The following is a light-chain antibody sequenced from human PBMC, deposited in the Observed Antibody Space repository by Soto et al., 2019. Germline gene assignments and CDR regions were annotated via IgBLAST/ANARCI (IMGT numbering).Light chain of an antibody. J-gene: IGKJ5*01. CDR2: DAS. Sequence: DVEMTHSAASVAAALGDRGTVDCQPSQDISYYLNWSQQKTGQAPKLLIYDASQLETGLPSTFSGSGSGTDSTLPINNPQPEAIGTYHCQHYNGSPITCGQGTR. CDR1: QDISYY. CDR3: QHYNGSPIT. V-gene: IGKV1-33*01.